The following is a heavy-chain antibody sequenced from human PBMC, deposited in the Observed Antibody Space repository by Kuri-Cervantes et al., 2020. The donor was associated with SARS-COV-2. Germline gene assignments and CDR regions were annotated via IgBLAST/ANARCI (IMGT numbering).Heavy chain of an antibody. CDR2: IIPIFGTA. J-gene: IGHJ5*02. V-gene: IGHV1-69*05. Sequence: SVKVSCKASGGTFSSYAISWVRQAPGQGLEWMGGIIPIFGTANYAQKFQGRVTITTDESTSTAYMELSSLRSEDTAVYYCARVFSPIMVGGVRLNWFDPWGQGTLVTVSS. D-gene: IGHD3-10*01. CDR1: GGTFSSYA. CDR3: ARVFSPIMVGGVRLNWFDP.